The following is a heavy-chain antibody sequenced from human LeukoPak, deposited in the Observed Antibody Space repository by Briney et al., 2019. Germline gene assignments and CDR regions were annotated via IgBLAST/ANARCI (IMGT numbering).Heavy chain of an antibody. D-gene: IGHD4-17*01. V-gene: IGHV3-23*01. CDR3: AKDVYGDYGGLDY. CDR2: IRGSDGST. CDR1: GFPFSTYA. J-gene: IGHJ4*02. Sequence: GGSLRLSCAASGFPFSTYAMSWVRQAPGKGLEWVSSIRGSDGSTYYADSVKGRFAISRDNSKNTLYLQMNSLRGEDTAVYYCAKDVYGDYGGLDYWGQGTLGTVSS.